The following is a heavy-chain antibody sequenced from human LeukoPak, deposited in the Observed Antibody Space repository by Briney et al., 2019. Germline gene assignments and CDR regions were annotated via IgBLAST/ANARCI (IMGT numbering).Heavy chain of an antibody. J-gene: IGHJ4*02. CDR1: GYTFTNYD. D-gene: IGHD4-23*01. CDR2: MNPNGTYT. Sequence: ASVKVSCKASGYTFTNYDIHWVRQATGQGLEWVGWMNPNGTYTGYAQRFQGRVTFIRDASISTAYMELSSLRSEDTAVYYCAAVYGDNSLTEPLDYWGQGTLVTVSS. CDR3: AAVYGDNSLTEPLDY. V-gene: IGHV1-8*03.